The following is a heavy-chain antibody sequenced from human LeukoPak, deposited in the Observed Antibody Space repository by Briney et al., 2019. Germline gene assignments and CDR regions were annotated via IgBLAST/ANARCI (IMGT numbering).Heavy chain of an antibody. CDR1: GFTFSSYA. Sequence: GGSLRLSCAASGFTFSSYAMHWVRQAPGKGLEWVAVISYDGSNKYYADSVKGRFTISRDNSKNTLYLQMNSLRAEDTAVYYCAKEGDDSSGYYYYWAGWGQGTLVTVSS. CDR2: ISYDGSNK. D-gene: IGHD3-22*01. CDR3: AKEGDDSSGYYYYWAG. J-gene: IGHJ4*02. V-gene: IGHV3-30-3*01.